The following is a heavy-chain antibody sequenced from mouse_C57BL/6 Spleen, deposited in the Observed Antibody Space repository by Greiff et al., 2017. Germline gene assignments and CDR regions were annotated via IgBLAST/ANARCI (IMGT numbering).Heavy chain of an antibody. CDR2: ISSGSSTI. CDR3: ARGGSNYPTLDY. Sequence: EVQRVESGGGLVKPGGSLKLSCAASGFTFSDYGMHWVRQAPEKGLEWVAYISSGSSTIYSADTVKGRFTISRDNGKNTLFLPMTSLRSEATAMYYCARGGSNYPTLDYWGQGTTLTVSS. J-gene: IGHJ2*01. CDR1: GFTFSDYG. D-gene: IGHD2-5*01. V-gene: IGHV5-17*01.